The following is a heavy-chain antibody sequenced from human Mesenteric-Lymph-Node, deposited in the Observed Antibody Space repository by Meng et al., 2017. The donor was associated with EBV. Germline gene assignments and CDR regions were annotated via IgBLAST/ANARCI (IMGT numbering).Heavy chain of an antibody. D-gene: IGHD5-12*01. CDR3: ARVYRPYSGYDPFDY. J-gene: IGHJ4*02. V-gene: IGHV1-46*01. Sequence: QVTLVQSGAGVKKPGASVKFSSKPSGYTFTSYYMHWVRQAPGQGLEWMGIINPSGGSTSYAQKFQGRVTMTRDTSTSTVYMELSSLRSEDTAVYYCARVYRPYSGYDPFDYWGQGTLVTVSS. CDR1: GYTFTSYY. CDR2: INPSGGST.